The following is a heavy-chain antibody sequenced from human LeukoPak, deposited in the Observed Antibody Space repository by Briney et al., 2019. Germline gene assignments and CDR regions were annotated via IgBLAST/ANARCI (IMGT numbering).Heavy chain of an antibody. Sequence: GGSLRLSCAASGFTFSSYAMSWVRQAPGKGLEWVSAISGSGGSTYYADSVKGRFTISRDNAKNSLYLQMNSLRAEDTAVYYCARVEAGSTWKFDPWGQGTLVTVSS. CDR2: ISGSGGST. J-gene: IGHJ5*02. CDR1: GFTFSSYA. V-gene: IGHV3-23*01. CDR3: ARVEAGSTWKFDP. D-gene: IGHD1-1*01.